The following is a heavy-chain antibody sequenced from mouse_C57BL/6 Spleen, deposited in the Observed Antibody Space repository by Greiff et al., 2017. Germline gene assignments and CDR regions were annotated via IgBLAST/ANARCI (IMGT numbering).Heavy chain of an antibody. CDR2: IDPENGDT. CDR3: TKVLYGSRSSFDV. V-gene: IGHV14-4*01. J-gene: IGHJ1*03. D-gene: IGHD1-1*01. CDR1: GFNIKDDY. Sequence: EVQLVESGAELVRPGASVKLSCTASGFNIKDDYMHWVKQRPEQGLEWIGWIDPENGDTEYASKFQGKATITADTSSNTAYLQLSSLTSEDTAVYYCTKVLYGSRSSFDVWGTGTTVTVSS.